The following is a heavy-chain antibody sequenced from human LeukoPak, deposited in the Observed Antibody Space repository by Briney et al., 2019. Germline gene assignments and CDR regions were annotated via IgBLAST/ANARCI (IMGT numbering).Heavy chain of an antibody. V-gene: IGHV1-24*01. J-gene: IGHJ4*02. CDR1: GYTLTELS. CDR3: ATIGKHNWNDKRDY. D-gene: IGHD1-20*01. CDR2: FDPEDGET. Sequence: ASVKVSCKVSGYTLTELSMHWVRQAPGKGLEWMEGFDPEDGETIYAQKFQGRVTMTEDTSTDTAYMELSSLRSEDTAVYYCATIGKHNWNDKRDYWGQGTLVTVSS.